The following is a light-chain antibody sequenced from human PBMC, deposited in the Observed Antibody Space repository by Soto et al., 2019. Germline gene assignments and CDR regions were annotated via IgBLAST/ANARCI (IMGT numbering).Light chain of an antibody. CDR2: AAS. V-gene: IGKV1-27*01. Sequence: DLQMTQSPSSLSASVGDRVTITCRASQGISNYLAWYQQKPGKVPQLLIYAASTLQSGVPSRFSGSGSGTDFTLTISSLHAEDVANYYCQKYNSAPRTFGQGNKVEIK. CDR1: QGISNY. J-gene: IGKJ1*01. CDR3: QKYNSAPRT.